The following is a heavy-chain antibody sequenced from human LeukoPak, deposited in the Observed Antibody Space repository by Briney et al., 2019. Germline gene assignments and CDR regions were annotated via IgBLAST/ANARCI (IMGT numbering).Heavy chain of an antibody. CDR1: GGSISSYY. D-gene: IGHD6-13*01. CDR2: IYTSGST. CDR3: ARGASESRWDYYYYMDV. Sequence: SETLSLTCTVSGGSISSYYWSWTRQPAGKGLEWIGRIYTSGSTNYNPSLKSRVTMSVDTSKNQFSLKLSSVTAADTAVYYCARGASESRWDYYYYMDVWGKGTTVTVSS. J-gene: IGHJ6*03. V-gene: IGHV4-4*07.